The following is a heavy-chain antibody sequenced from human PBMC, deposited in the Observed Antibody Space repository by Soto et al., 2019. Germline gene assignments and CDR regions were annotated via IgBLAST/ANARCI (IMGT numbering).Heavy chain of an antibody. J-gene: IGHJ5*01. Sequence: SETLSLTCTVSGGSISSGGYYWSWIRQHPGKVLEWIGYIYYSGSTYYNPSLKSRVTISVYTSKNQFSLKLSSVTAADTAVYYYARTNPSIELGAVLESWGHGTLVTVST. CDR1: GGSISSGGYY. V-gene: IGHV4-31*03. D-gene: IGHD5-18*01. CDR2: IYYSGST. CDR3: ARTNPSIELGAVLES.